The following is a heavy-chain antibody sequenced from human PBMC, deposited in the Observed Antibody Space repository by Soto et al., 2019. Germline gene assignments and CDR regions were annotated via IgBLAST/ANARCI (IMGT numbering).Heavy chain of an antibody. CDR1: GYTFTNYY. CDR2: INPSGST. D-gene: IGHD2-15*01. Sequence: QVQLVQSGAEVKKPGASVKVSCKASGYTFTNYYMHWVRQAPGQGLEWMGIINPSGSTTYAQKFQGRLTMTRDTSTNTVYMELSSLRSEDTAVYYCTRVYCSGGGCYSIDSWGQGTLVTVSS. V-gene: IGHV1-46*03. J-gene: IGHJ4*02. CDR3: TRVYCSGGGCYSIDS.